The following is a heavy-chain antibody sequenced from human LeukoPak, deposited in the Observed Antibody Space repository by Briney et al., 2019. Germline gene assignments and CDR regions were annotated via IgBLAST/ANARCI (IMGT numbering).Heavy chain of an antibody. D-gene: IGHD7-27*01. J-gene: IGHJ3*02. V-gene: IGHV3-30*04. CDR2: ISYDGSNK. CDR1: GFTFSSYE. CDR3: ARSLNWGSSAFDI. Sequence: GGSLRLSCAASGFTFSSYEMNWVRQAPGKGLERVAVISYDGSNKYYADSVKGRFTISRDNSKNTLYLQMNSLRAEDTAVYYCARSLNWGSSAFDIWGQGTMVTVSS.